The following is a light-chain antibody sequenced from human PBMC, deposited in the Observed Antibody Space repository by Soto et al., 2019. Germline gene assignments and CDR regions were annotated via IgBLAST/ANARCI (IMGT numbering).Light chain of an antibody. CDR2: GNS. J-gene: IGLJ2*01. V-gene: IGLV1-40*01. Sequence: QSVLTQPPSVSGSPGQRVTISCTGSSSNIGACYDVHWYQQHPGTAPKLLIYGNSNRPSGVPDRFSGSKSGTSASLAITGLQAEDEADYYCQSYDSSLSGVVFGGGTKLTVL. CDR3: QSYDSSLSGVV. CDR1: SSNIGACYD.